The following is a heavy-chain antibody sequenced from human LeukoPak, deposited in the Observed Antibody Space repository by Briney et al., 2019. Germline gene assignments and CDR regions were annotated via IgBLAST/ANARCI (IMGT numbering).Heavy chain of an antibody. CDR1: GGSISSSSYY. J-gene: IGHJ4*02. CDR3: ARGWGIAAAGTFDY. D-gene: IGHD6-25*01. V-gene: IGHV4-39*07. Sequence: PSETLSLTCTVSGGSISSSSYYWGWIRQPPGKGLEWIGSIYYSGSTYYNPSLKSRVTISVDTSKNQFSLKLSSVTAADTAVYYCARGWGIAAAGTFDYWGQGTLVTVSS. CDR2: IYYSGST.